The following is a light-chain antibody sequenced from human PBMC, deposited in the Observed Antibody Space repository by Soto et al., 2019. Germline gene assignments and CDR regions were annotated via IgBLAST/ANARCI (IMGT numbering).Light chain of an antibody. CDR3: QQYGSSPRT. V-gene: IGKV3D-20*01. J-gene: IGKJ5*01. CDR1: QSVSSSY. CDR2: DAS. Sequence: EIVLTQSPATLSLSPGERATLSCGASQSVSSSYLAWYQQKPGLGPRLLIYDASSRATGIPDRFSGSGSGTDFTLTISRLEPEDFAVYYCQQYGSSPRTFGQGTRLEIK.